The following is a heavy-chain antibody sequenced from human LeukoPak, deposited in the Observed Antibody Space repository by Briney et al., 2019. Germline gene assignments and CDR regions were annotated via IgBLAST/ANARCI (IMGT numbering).Heavy chain of an antibody. Sequence: GGSLRLSCAASGFTFSDYYMSWIRQAPGKGLEWVSYISSSSSYTNYADSVKGRFTISRDNAKNSLYLQMNSLRAEDTAVYYCTGSFRYSSSKEGYFQHWGQGTLVTVSS. CDR2: ISSSSSYT. D-gene: IGHD6-13*01. CDR3: TGSFRYSSSKEGYFQH. J-gene: IGHJ1*01. V-gene: IGHV3-11*06. CDR1: GFTFSDYY.